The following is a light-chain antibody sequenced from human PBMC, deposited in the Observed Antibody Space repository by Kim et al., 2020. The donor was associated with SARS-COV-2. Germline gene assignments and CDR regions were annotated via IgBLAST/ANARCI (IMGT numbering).Light chain of an antibody. J-gene: IGLJ3*02. V-gene: IGLV3-1*01. CDR1: TFGDNF. CDR2: QHT. Sequence: SHVPTATITCSGVTFGDNFSCSYQHKPVQPPVLINYQHTKRPSGIPQRFSGSNSANTATLKSSGTQARDEAVYYCQSWDSSTGLVVGGGTKLTVL. CDR3: QSWDSSTGLV.